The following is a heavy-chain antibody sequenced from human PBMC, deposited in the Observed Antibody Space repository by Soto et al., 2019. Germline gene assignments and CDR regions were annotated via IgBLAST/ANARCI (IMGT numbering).Heavy chain of an antibody. Sequence: GGSLRLSCAASGFTFSSYAMSWVRQAPGKGLEWVSAISGSGGSTYYADSVKGRFTISRDNSKNTLYLQMNSLRAEDTAVYYCAKLYCSSTSCYAGHSSGWYYFDYWGQGTLVTVSS. V-gene: IGHV3-23*01. CDR3: AKLYCSSTSCYAGHSSGWYYFDY. CDR2: ISGSGGST. J-gene: IGHJ4*02. CDR1: GFTFSSYA. D-gene: IGHD2-2*01.